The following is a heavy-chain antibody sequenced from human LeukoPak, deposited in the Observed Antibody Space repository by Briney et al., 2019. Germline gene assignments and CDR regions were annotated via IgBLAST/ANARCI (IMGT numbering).Heavy chain of an antibody. CDR1: GGTFSSYA. J-gene: IGHJ4*02. Sequence: ASVKVSCKASGGTFSSYAISWVRQAPGQGLEWMGGIIPIFGTANYAQKFQGRVTITADESTSTACMELSSLRSEDTAVYYCARARDIVVVPAASACDYWGQGTLVTVSS. V-gene: IGHV1-69*13. CDR3: ARARDIVVVPAASACDY. D-gene: IGHD2-2*01. CDR2: IIPIFGTA.